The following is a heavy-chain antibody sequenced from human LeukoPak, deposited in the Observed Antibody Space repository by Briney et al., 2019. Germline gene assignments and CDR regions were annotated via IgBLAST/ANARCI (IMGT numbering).Heavy chain of an antibody. CDR3: AREEVPIDY. CDR1: GVTPYDYG. V-gene: IGHV3-20*04. Sequence: VGALRLSCAAPGVTPYDYGMSAVCPAPGKGLEWVSGINWNGGSTGYADSVQGRFTISRDNAKNYLYLQMSSLRAEDTALYYCAREEVPIDYWGQGTLVTVSS. CDR2: INWNGGST. J-gene: IGHJ4*02.